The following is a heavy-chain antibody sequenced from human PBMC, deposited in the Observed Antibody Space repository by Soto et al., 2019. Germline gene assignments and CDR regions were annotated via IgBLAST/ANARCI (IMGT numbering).Heavy chain of an antibody. D-gene: IGHD4-17*01. J-gene: IGHJ4*02. Sequence: PGGSLRLSCAVSGITVSGKKYITWVRQAPGKGLEWVSALYSTFGTYYADSVKGRFTISRDNSKNTLYVQMNSLRAEDTAVYYCAKDRDPYGAVYYFDYWGQGTLVTVSS. CDR2: LYSTFGT. CDR3: AKDRDPYGAVYYFDY. V-gene: IGHV3-66*03. CDR1: GITVSGKKY.